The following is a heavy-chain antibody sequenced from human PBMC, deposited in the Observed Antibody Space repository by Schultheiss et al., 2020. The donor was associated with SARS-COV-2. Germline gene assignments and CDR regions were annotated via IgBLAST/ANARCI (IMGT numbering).Heavy chain of an antibody. Sequence: GGSLRLSCAASGFTFSSYEMNWVRQAPGKGLEWVANIKQDESEKYYVDSVKGRFTISRDNAKNTLYLQMNSLRAEDTAVYYCAKVMDDYTTWGDYWGQGTLVTVSS. V-gene: IGHV3-7*03. J-gene: IGHJ4*02. CDR1: GFTFSSYE. CDR3: AKVMDDYTTWGDY. D-gene: IGHD3-16*01. CDR2: IKQDESEK.